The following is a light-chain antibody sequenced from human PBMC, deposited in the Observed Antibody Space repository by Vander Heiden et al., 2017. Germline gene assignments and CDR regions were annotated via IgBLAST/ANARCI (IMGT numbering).Light chain of an antibody. CDR2: KAS. Sequence: IQMTQSPSTLSASVGDRVTITCRASQSISSWLAWYQQKPGKAPKLLIYKASSLESGVPSRFSSSGSGTEFTLTISSLQPDDFATYYCQQYNSYSYTFGQGTKLEIK. CDR3: QQYNSYSYT. CDR1: QSISSW. J-gene: IGKJ2*01. V-gene: IGKV1-5*03.